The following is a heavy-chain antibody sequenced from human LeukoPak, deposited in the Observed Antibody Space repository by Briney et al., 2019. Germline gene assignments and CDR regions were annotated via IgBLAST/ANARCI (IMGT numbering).Heavy chain of an antibody. D-gene: IGHD2-2*01. Sequence: SEALSLTCTVSGYSISSGYYWGWIRQPPGKGLEWIGSIYHSGSTYYNPSLKSRVTISVDTSKNQFSLKLSSVTAADTAVYYCARTTEGYCSSASCFGFSYSYYMDVWGKGTTVTISS. CDR2: IYHSGST. CDR3: ARTTEGYCSSASCFGFSYSYYMDV. J-gene: IGHJ6*03. CDR1: GYSISSGYY. V-gene: IGHV4-38-2*02.